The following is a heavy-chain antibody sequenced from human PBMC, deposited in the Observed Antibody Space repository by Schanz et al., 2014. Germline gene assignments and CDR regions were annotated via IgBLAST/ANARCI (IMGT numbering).Heavy chain of an antibody. Sequence: QVHLVQSGAEVKRPGASVKVSCKASEYSFTSYSMHWVRQAPGQRLEWMGWINTGSGDTKYSQNFRGRVTITRDTSASTAYMELSSLRSEDTAVYSCAKAEYDILTDSYSRLDPWGQGTLVTVSS. CDR3: AKAEYDILTDSYSRLDP. CDR2: INTGSGDT. J-gene: IGHJ5*02. V-gene: IGHV1-3*04. CDR1: EYSFTSYS. D-gene: IGHD3-9*01.